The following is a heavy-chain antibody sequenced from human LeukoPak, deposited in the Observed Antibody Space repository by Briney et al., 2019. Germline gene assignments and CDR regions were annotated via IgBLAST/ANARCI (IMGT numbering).Heavy chain of an antibody. Sequence: SETLSLTCTVSGGSISSGGYYWSWIRQHPGKGLEWIGYIYYSGSTYYNPSLKSRVTISLDTSKNQFSLKLSSVTAADTAVYYCARTLYDFWSGYQRPWFDYWGQGTLVTVSS. D-gene: IGHD3-3*01. CDR1: GGSISSGGYY. J-gene: IGHJ4*02. CDR3: ARTLYDFWSGYQRPWFDY. CDR2: IYYSGST. V-gene: IGHV4-31*03.